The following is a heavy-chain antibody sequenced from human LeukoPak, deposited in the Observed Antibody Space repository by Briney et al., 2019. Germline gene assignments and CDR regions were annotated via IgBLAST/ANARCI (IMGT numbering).Heavy chain of an antibody. V-gene: IGHV4-4*09. CDR1: GGYISSYY. J-gene: IGHJ4*02. CDR2: IYTSGST. CDR3: ASSGGNSTFDY. D-gene: IGHD4-23*01. Sequence: SETLSLTCTVSGGYISSYYWSWIRQPPGKGLEWIGYIYTSGSTNYNPSLKSRATISVDTSKNQFSLKLSSVTAADTAVYYCASSGGNSTFDYWGQGTLVTVSS.